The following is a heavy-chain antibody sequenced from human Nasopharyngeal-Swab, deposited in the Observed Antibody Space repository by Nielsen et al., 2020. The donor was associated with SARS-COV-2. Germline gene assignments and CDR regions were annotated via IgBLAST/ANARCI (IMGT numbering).Heavy chain of an antibody. CDR2: ISGSDDNT. CDR3: AKDPSAAMDV. CDR1: GFTFESYG. J-gene: IGHJ6*03. Sequence: GESLKISCEASGFTFESYGMTWVRQAPGKGLEWVSTISGSDDNTHYADSVRGRFTISRDNSQRTVFLQMTSLRAEDTALYYCAKDPSAAMDVWGKGTTVIVSS. V-gene: IGHV3-23*01. D-gene: IGHD6-13*01.